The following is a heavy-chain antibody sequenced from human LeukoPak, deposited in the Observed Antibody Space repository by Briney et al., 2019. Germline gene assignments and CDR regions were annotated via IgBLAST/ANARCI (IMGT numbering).Heavy chain of an antibody. CDR2: ISYNGNT. J-gene: IGHJ5*02. D-gene: IGHD5-24*01. V-gene: IGHV4-59*11. CDR3: AKGDGYNPS. CDR1: GGSMSGLH. Sequence: PSETLSLTCTVSGGSMSGLHWSWIRQPPGKGLEWIGYISYNGNTNYNPSLKSRVTISVETSKNQFSLNLSSMTAADTAIYYCAKGDGYNPSWAQGTLVTVSS.